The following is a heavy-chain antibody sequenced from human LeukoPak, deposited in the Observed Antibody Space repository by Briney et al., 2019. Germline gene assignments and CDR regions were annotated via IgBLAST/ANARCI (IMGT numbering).Heavy chain of an antibody. CDR1: GYSFTNYW. CDR2: IYPGDSDT. Sequence: GESLKISCRGSGYSFTNYWIGWVRQLPGKGLEWMGIIYPGDSDTRYSPSFQGQVTISADKSISTAYLQWSSLKASDTAMYYCSSLEGIAARPYYWGQGTLVTVSS. D-gene: IGHD6-6*01. J-gene: IGHJ4*02. V-gene: IGHV5-51*01. CDR3: SSLEGIAARPYY.